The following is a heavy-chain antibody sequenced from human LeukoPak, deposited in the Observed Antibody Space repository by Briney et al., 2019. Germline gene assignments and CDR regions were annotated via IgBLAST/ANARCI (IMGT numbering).Heavy chain of an antibody. J-gene: IGHJ4*02. V-gene: IGHV3-23*01. Sequence: GGSLRLSCVASGFTFSSHPMSWLRQAPGKGLEWVSNINEKSGRTYYADAVKGRFTMSRDNSKNTLYLQMNSLRAEDTAVYSCARGEGSGSYYTYWGQGTLVTVSS. CDR1: GFTFSSHP. CDR3: ARGEGSGSYYTY. D-gene: IGHD3-10*01. CDR2: INEKSGRT.